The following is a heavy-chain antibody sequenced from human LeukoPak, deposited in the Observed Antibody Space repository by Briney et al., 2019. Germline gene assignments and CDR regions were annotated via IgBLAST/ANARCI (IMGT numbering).Heavy chain of an antibody. J-gene: IGHJ5*02. Sequence: PSETLSLTCTVSGDSISSTSYYWGWIRQPPGRGLEWIGSISYTGKTYYNSSLNSRLTISVDTSKNQFSLKLNSVTAADTAVYYCARHYGPWGQGTLVTVSS. CDR2: ISYTGKT. CDR1: GDSISSTSYY. D-gene: IGHD3-10*01. V-gene: IGHV4-39*01. CDR3: ARHYGP.